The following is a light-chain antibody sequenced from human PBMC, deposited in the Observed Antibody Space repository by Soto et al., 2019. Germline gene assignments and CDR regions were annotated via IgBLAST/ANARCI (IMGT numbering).Light chain of an antibody. J-gene: IGKJ2*01. CDR3: QQYGSSLFT. CDR2: GAS. CDR1: QSVISNY. V-gene: IGKV3-20*01. Sequence: TVLTQSPGTLSLSPGETATLSCRASQSVISNYLAWYQQKPDQAPRLLIYGASGRAAGIPDRFSGSGSGTDFTLTISRLDPEDFAVYYCQQYGSSLFTFGQGTKLEIK.